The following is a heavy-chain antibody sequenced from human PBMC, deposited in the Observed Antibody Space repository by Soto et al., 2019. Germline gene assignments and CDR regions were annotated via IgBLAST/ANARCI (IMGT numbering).Heavy chain of an antibody. Sequence: PGGVPRLSCAASGFTFSRYGIHWVRQAPGKGLEWMAVISHDGSKKYYADSVKGRFTISRDNSKNTLYLQMNSLRAEDTAVYYCAKDACGSGCSPLPFDTFDIWGQGTMVTVSS. D-gene: IGHD2-15*01. CDR1: GFTFSRYG. V-gene: IGHV3-30*18. J-gene: IGHJ3*02. CDR2: ISHDGSKK. CDR3: AKDACGSGCSPLPFDTFDI.